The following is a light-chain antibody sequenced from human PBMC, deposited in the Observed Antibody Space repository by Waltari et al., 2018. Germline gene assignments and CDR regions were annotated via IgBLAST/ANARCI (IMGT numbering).Light chain of an antibody. CDR1: QTVRTTY. J-gene: IGKJ4*01. CDR3: QQYDISPLA. V-gene: IGKV3-20*01. CDR2: GAS. Sequence: EIVLTQSPGTLSLSPGERATLSCRASQTVRTTYLAWYQQKPGQAPTLLIYGASSRATGIPDRFSGSGSGTDFSLTISSLEAEDFALYFCQQYDISPLAFGGGAKVEIK.